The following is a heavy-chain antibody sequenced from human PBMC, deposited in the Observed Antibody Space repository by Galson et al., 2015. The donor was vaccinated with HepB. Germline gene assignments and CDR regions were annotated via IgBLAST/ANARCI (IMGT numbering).Heavy chain of an antibody. CDR2: ISSSGSTI. J-gene: IGHJ6*02. CDR3: AREGWAPLRGYCSGGSCYSPYYYGMDV. Sequence: SLRLSCAASGFTFSSYEMNWVRQAPGKGLEWVSYISSSGSTIYYADSVKGRFTISRDNAKNSLYQQMNSLRAEDTAVYYCAREGWAPLRGYCSGGSCYSPYYYGMDVWGQGTTVTVSS. V-gene: IGHV3-48*03. D-gene: IGHD2-15*01. CDR1: GFTFSSYE.